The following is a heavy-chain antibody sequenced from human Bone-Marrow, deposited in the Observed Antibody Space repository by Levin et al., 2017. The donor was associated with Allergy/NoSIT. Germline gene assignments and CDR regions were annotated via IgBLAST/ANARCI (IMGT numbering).Heavy chain of an antibody. J-gene: IGHJ4*02. Sequence: SGGSLRLSCADSGFSFDRHSMHWVRQAPGKGLEWVANIFFDGSEKYYADSVKGRFTISRDNRKNTLYLQMDSLRPEDTAVCYCTRDRGEWGQFYFDYWGQGILVTVSS. CDR1: GFSFDRHS. CDR2: IFFDGSEK. D-gene: IGHD1-26*01. CDR3: TRDRGEWGQFYFDY. V-gene: IGHV3-30-3*01.